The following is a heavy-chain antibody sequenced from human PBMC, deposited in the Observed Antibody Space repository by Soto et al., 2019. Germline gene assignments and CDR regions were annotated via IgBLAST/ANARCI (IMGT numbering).Heavy chain of an antibody. V-gene: IGHV1-69*13. Sequence: SVKVSCKTSGGTFSTFGISWVRQAPGQGLEWMGGIIPFFGTAEYSQKFEDRITITADESTNTVYMDLRSLTSEDTAIFYCARTAPMDAGDKYYYDFWGQGALVTVSS. D-gene: IGHD3-16*01. CDR1: GGTFSTFG. CDR3: ARTAPMDAGDKYYYDF. CDR2: IIPFFGTA. J-gene: IGHJ4*02.